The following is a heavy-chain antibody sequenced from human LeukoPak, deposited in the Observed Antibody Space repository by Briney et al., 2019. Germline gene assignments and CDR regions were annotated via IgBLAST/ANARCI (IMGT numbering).Heavy chain of an antibody. Sequence: PGGSLRLSCAASGFTFSDYYMNWLRQAPGKGLEGVSYISSSGSTINYADSVKGRFTISRDNAKNSLYLQMNSLRVEDTAVYYCARGRIYYDSSGYPHHFDYWGQGTLVTVSS. CDR2: ISSSGSTI. CDR3: ARGRIYYDSSGYPHHFDY. J-gene: IGHJ4*02. V-gene: IGHV3-11*04. D-gene: IGHD3-22*01. CDR1: GFTFSDYY.